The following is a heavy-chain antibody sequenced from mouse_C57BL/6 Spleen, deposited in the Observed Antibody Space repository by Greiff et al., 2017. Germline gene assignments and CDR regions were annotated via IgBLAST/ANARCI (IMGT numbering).Heavy chain of an antibody. V-gene: IGHV2-6-1*01. J-gene: IGHJ4*01. CDR1: GFSLTSYG. D-gene: IGHD2-3*01. CDR2: IWSDGST. Sequence: VQVVESGPGLVAPSQSLSITCTVSGFSLTSYGVHWVRQPPGKGLEWLVVIWSDGSTTYNSALKSRLSISKDNSKSQVFLKMNSLQTDDTAMYYCARQKSYDGYYVDYAMDYWGQGTSVTVSS. CDR3: ARQKSYDGYYVDYAMDY.